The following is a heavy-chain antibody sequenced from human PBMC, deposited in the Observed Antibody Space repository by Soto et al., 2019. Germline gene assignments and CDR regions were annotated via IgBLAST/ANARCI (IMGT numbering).Heavy chain of an antibody. V-gene: IGHV4-4*07. J-gene: IGHJ3*02. CDR1: GGSISNKY. CDR3: ARALDSSGWYGDDAFDI. Sequence: PSETLSLTCTVSGGSISNKYWSWIRQPAGKGLEWIGRMSSSGVTNYSPSFKSGVTMSVDMSKNQFSLKLSSVTATDAAVYYCARALDSSGWYGDDAFDIWGQGTMVTVSS. D-gene: IGHD6-19*01. CDR2: MSSSGVT.